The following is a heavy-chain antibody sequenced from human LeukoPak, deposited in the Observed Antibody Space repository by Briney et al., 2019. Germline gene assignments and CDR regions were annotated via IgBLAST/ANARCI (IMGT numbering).Heavy chain of an antibody. V-gene: IGHV4-59*08. CDR2: IYYSGST. Sequence: SETLSLTCIVSGGSISSYYWSWIRQPPGKGLEWIGYIYYSGSTNYNPSLKSRVTISVDTSKNQFSLKLSSVTAADTAVYYCARLGSSSGYYSYNWFDPWGQGTLVTVSS. CDR1: GGSISSYY. J-gene: IGHJ5*02. D-gene: IGHD3-22*01. CDR3: ARLGSSSGYYSYNWFDP.